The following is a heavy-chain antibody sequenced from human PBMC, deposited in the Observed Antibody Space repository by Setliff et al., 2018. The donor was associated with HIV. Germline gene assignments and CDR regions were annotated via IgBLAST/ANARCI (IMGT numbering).Heavy chain of an antibody. V-gene: IGHV1-69*05. CDR1: GGTFSSYA. CDR3: ARGGGGYNFWSGYPSFDY. D-gene: IGHD3-3*01. CDR2: IIPIFGTA. J-gene: IGHJ4*02. Sequence: SVKVSCKASGGTFSSYAISWVRQAPGQGLEWMGGIIPIFGTANYAQKLQGRVTMTTDTSTSTAYMELRSLRSDDTAVYYCARGGGGYNFWSGYPSFDYWGQGTLVTVSS.